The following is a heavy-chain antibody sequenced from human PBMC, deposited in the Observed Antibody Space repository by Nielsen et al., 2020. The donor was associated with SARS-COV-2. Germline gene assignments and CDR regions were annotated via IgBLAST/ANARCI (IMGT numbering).Heavy chain of an antibody. J-gene: IGHJ4*02. Sequence: ASVKVSCKASGYTFTDYYMHWVRQAPGQGLEWVGWINPNSGGTSSAQKFQGRVTMTRDTSLSTAYMEVNRLRSDDTAVYYCGSYDDYGDYMGGLDYWGQGTLVTVSS. CDR1: GYTFTDYY. CDR2: INPNSGGT. D-gene: IGHD4-17*01. CDR3: GSYDDYGDYMGGLDY. V-gene: IGHV1-2*02.